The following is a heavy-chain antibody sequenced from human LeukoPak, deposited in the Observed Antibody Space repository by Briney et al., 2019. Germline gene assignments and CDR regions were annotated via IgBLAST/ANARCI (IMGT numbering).Heavy chain of an antibody. J-gene: IGHJ4*02. CDR2: IYPGDSDT. CDR3: ATALVVPAAIRSFAFDY. CDR1: GYSFTSYW. D-gene: IGHD2-2*02. Sequence: GESLKISCKGSGYSFTSYWIGWVRQMLGKGLEWMGIIYPGDSDTRYSPSFQGQVTISADKSISTAYLQWSSLKASDTAMYYCATALVVPAAIRSFAFDYWGQGTLVTVSS. V-gene: IGHV5-51*01.